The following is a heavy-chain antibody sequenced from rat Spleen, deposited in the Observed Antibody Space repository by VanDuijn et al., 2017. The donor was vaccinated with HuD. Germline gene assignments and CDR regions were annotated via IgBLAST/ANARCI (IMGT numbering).Heavy chain of an antibody. CDR1: GYSITSNY. Sequence: EVQLQESGPGLVKPSQSLSLTCSVTGYSITSNYWGWIRKFPGNKMEWMGYITYSGNTSHNPSLKSRISITRDTSKNQFFLQLNSVTTEDTATYYCARWTTYFDYWGQGVMVTVSS. D-gene: IGHD1-10*01. J-gene: IGHJ2*01. CDR2: ITYSGNT. V-gene: IGHV3-1*01. CDR3: ARWTTYFDY.